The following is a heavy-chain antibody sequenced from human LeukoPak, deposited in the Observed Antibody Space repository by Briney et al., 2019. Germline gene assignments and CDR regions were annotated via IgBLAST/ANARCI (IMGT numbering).Heavy chain of an antibody. CDR1: GGSITSYY. D-gene: IGHD2-21*01. J-gene: IGHJ5*02. CDR2: IYYDGST. V-gene: IGHV4-59*01. Sequence: PSETLSLTCTVSGGSITSYYWNWIRQSPERGLEWIGYIYYDGSTSYKAYLKSPVSISLDTPKHQFPLRLTSVTAADTGMYYCARDNWGMIFLFDPWGQGALVTVSS. CDR3: ARDNWGMIFLFDP.